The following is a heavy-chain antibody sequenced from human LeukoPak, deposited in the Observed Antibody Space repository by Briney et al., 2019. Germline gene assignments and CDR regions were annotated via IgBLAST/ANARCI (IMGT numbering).Heavy chain of an antibody. CDR2: INHSGST. CDR1: GGSFSGYY. V-gene: IGHV4-34*01. Sequence: SETLSLTCAVYGGSFSGYYWSWIRQPPGKGLEWIGEINHSGSTNYNPSLKSRVTISVDTSKNQFSLKLSSVTTADTAVYYCARSLAYCGGDCYPSKTGYYYYYMDVWGKGTTVTVSS. J-gene: IGHJ6*03. D-gene: IGHD2-21*02. CDR3: ARSLAYCGGDCYPSKTGYYYYYMDV.